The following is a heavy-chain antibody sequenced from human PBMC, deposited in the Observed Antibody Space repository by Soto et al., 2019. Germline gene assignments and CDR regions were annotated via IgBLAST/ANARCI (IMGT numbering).Heavy chain of an antibody. CDR2: IRSKAYGGTT. CDR1: GFTFGDYV. D-gene: IGHD3-22*01. V-gene: IGHV3-49*03. Sequence: GGSLRLSCTASGFTFGDYVMSWFRQAPGKGLEWVGFIRSKAYGGTTYYAASVKGRFTISRDDSKSIAYLQMNSLKPEDTAVYYCTTNYYDSSGYDDWFDPWGQGTLVTVSS. J-gene: IGHJ5*02. CDR3: TTNYYDSSGYDDWFDP.